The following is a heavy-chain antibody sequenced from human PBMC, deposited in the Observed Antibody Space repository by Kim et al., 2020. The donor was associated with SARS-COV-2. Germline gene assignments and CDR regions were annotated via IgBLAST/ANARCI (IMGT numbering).Heavy chain of an antibody. J-gene: IGHJ4*02. Sequence: ASVKVSCKASGYTFTSYGISWVRQAPGQGLEWMGWISAYNGNTNYAQKLQGRVTMTTDTSTSTAYMELRSLRSDDTAVYYCARAFVDIVATTPFDYWGQGTLVTVSS. CDR2: ISAYNGNT. D-gene: IGHD5-12*01. CDR1: GYTFTSYG. CDR3: ARAFVDIVATTPFDY. V-gene: IGHV1-18*04.